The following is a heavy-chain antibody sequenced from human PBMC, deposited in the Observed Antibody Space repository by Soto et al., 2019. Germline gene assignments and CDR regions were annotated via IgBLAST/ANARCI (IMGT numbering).Heavy chain of an antibody. CDR3: AKERGYYDSSGYYPN. V-gene: IGHV3-7*03. J-gene: IGHJ4*02. CDR1: GFTFSSYW. CDR2: IKQDGSEK. Sequence: PGGSLRLSCAASGFTFSSYWMSWVRQAPGKGLEWVANIKQDGSEKYYVDSVKGRFTISRDNSKNTLYLQMNSLRAEDTAVYYCAKERGYYDSSGYYPNWGQGTLVTVSS. D-gene: IGHD3-22*01.